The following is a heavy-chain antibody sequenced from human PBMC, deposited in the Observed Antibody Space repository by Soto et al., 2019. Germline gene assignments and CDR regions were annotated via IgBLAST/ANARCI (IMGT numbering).Heavy chain of an antibody. Sequence: SETLSLTCAVYGGSFSGYYWSWIRQPPGKGLEWIGEINHSGSTNYNPSLKSRVTISVDTSKNQFSLKLSSVTAADTAVYYCARGVVGATLTHTPFDYWGQGTLVTVSS. CDR1: GGSFSGYY. V-gene: IGHV4-34*01. CDR3: ARGVVGATLTHTPFDY. J-gene: IGHJ4*02. D-gene: IGHD1-26*01. CDR2: INHSGST.